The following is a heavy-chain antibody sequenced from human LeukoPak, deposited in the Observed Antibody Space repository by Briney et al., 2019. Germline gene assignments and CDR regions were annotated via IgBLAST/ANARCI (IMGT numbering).Heavy chain of an antibody. CDR2: ISWNSGSI. V-gene: IGHV3-9*01. CDR1: GFTFDDYA. Sequence: GRSLRLSCAASGFTFDDYAMHWVRQAPGKGLEWVSGISWNSGSIGYADSVKGRFTISRDDAKNSLYLQMNSLRAEDTALYYCAKDRGFEGVPAAHFDYWGQGTLVTVSS. CDR3: AKDRGFEGVPAAHFDY. D-gene: IGHD2-2*01. J-gene: IGHJ4*02.